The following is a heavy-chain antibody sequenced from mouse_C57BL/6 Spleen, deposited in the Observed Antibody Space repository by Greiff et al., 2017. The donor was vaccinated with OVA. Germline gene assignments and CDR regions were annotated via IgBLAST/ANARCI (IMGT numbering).Heavy chain of an antibody. Sequence: VQLQQPGAELVRPGSSVKLSCKASGYTFTSYWMHWVKQRPIQGLEWIGNIDPSDSETHYNQKFKDKATLTVDKSSSTAYMQLSSLTSEDSAVYYCAREGSPHWYFDVWGTGTTVTVSS. CDR3: AREGSPHWYFDV. J-gene: IGHJ1*03. CDR2: IDPSDSET. V-gene: IGHV1-52*01. CDR1: GYTFTSYW.